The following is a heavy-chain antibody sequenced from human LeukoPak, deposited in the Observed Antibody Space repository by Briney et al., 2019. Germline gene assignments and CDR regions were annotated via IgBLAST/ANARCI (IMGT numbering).Heavy chain of an antibody. D-gene: IGHD3-10*01. Sequence: ASVKVSCKASGYTFTSYGISWVRQAPAQGLEWMGWISAYNGNTNYAQKLQGRVTMTTDTSTSTAYMELRSLRSDDTAVYYCARAASGSSLNWFDPWGQGTLVTVSS. J-gene: IGHJ5*02. CDR1: GYTFTSYG. V-gene: IGHV1-18*01. CDR2: ISAYNGNT. CDR3: ARAASGSSLNWFDP.